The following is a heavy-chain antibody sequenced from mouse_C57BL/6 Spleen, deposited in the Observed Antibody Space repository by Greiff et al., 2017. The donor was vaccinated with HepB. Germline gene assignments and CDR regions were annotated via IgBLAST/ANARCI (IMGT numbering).Heavy chain of an antibody. V-gene: IGHV1-82*01. CDR1: GYAFSSSW. CDR3: ARFITTDWYFDV. Sequence: VKLQESGPELVKPGASVKISCKASGYAFSSSWMNWVKQRPGKGLEWIGRIYPGDGDTNYNGKFKGKATLTADKSSSTAYMQLSSLTSEDSAVYFCARFITTDWYFDVWGTGTTVTVSS. CDR2: IYPGDGDT. D-gene: IGHD1-1*01. J-gene: IGHJ1*03.